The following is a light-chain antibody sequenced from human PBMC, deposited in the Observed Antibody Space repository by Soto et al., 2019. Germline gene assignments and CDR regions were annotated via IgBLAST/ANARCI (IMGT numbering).Light chain of an antibody. J-gene: IGKJ4*01. CDR1: QSVSSRY. CDR3: QQYRSSPPLP. V-gene: IGKV3-20*01. Sequence: EIVLTQSPGTLSLSPGERATLSCSASQSVSSRYLAWYQQKPGQAARLLIYGASSRATGIPDRFSGSVSGQAFTLNISRQEHEDFAVYYCQQYRSSPPLPFGGGTKVQIK. CDR2: GAS.